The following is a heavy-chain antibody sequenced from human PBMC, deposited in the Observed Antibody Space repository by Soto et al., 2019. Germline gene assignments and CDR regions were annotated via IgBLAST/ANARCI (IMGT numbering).Heavy chain of an antibody. CDR2: IYFSGST. V-gene: IGHV4-59*01. J-gene: IGHJ4*02. Sequence: QVQLHESGPGLVKPSETLSLTCSISGDSINDYYWSWIRQPPGKALEWIGYIYFSGSTQYSPSLSSRVTMSIDTSKKEFSLRLASVTAADTAVYYCARSFGTPGSNIDYWGQGTLVRVSS. CDR1: GDSINDYY. CDR3: ARSFGTPGSNIDY. D-gene: IGHD3-10*01.